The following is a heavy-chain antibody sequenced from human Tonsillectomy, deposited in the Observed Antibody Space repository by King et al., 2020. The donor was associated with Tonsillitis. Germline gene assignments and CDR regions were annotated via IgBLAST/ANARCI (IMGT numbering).Heavy chain of an antibody. Sequence: VQLVESGGGLVQPGGSLRLSCAASGFTFSSYRMNWVRQAPGKGLEWLSNINFSSGTIYHADSVKGRFTISRDNAKNSLYLQMNSLRAEDPAVYYCVRDTNLVDDAFDIWGQGTMVTVSS. CDR3: VRDTNLVDDAFDI. J-gene: IGHJ3*02. CDR1: GFTFSSYR. V-gene: IGHV3-48*04. D-gene: IGHD6-6*01. CDR2: INFSSGTI.